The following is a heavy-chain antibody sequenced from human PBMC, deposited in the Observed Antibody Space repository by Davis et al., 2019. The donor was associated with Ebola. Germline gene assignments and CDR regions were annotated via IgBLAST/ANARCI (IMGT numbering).Heavy chain of an antibody. CDR1: GGTFSSYA. CDR2: IIPIFGTA. Sequence: SVKVSCKASGGTFSSYAISWVRQAPGQGLEWMRGIIPIFGTANYAQKFQGRVTITADESTSTAYMELSSLRSEDTAVYYCARDPYYGSGSYYADYWGQGTLVTVSS. V-gene: IGHV1-69*13. CDR3: ARDPYYGSGSYYADY. D-gene: IGHD3-10*01. J-gene: IGHJ4*02.